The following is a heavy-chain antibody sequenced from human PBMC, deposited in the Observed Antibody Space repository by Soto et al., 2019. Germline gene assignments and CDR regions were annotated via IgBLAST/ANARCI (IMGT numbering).Heavy chain of an antibody. V-gene: IGHV3-9*01. D-gene: IGHD3-10*01. J-gene: IGHJ3*02. CDR2: ISWNSGSI. CDR3: AKADYGGDGFRAFDI. CDR1: GFTFDDYA. Sequence: HPGGSLRLSCAASGFTFDDYAMHWVRQAPGKGLEWVSCISWNSGSIGYADSVKGRFTISRDNAKNSLYLQMNSLRAEDTALYYCAKADYGGDGFRAFDIWGQGTMVTVS.